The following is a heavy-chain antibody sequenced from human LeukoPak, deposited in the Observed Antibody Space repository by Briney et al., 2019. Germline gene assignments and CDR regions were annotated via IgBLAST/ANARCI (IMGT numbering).Heavy chain of an antibody. CDR1: GSTFDDYA. D-gene: IGHD3-9*01. V-gene: IGHV3-9*01. Sequence: GGSLRLSCAASGSTFDDYAMHWVRQAPGKGLEWVSGVSWNNGDIGYADSVKGRFTISRDNAKNSLYVQMNSLRTEDTALYYCAKDLERFLDPRNAFDIWGQGTMVTVSS. CDR2: VSWNNGDI. CDR3: AKDLERFLDPRNAFDI. J-gene: IGHJ3*02.